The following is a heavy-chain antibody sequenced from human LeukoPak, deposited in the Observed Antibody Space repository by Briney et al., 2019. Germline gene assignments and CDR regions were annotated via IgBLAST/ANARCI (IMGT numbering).Heavy chain of an antibody. CDR1: GGSFRGYY. V-gene: IGHV4-34*01. J-gene: IGHJ4*02. D-gene: IGHD3-9*01. CDR3: ARERPSYYDILTGYYPRSLPYYFDY. CDR2: INHSGST. Sequence: SETLSLTCAVYGGSFRGYYWSWIRQPPGKGLEWIGEINHSGSTNYNPSLKSRVTISVDTSKNQLSLKLSSVTAADTAVYYCARERPSYYDILTGYYPRSLPYYFDYWGQGTLVTVSS.